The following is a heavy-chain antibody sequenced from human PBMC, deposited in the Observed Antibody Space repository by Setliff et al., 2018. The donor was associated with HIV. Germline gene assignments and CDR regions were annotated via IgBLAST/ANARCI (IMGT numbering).Heavy chain of an antibody. V-gene: IGHV4-34*12. CDR1: GGPFSGNH. Sequence: SETLSLTCTIYGGPFSGNHWSWIRQSPGNGLEWIGEVLYNGGTRYNPSLENRVSMSIDTSKNQFSLKLLSVTAADTAVYYCRVWILRDTSDVWGQGTVVTVSS. J-gene: IGHJ3*01. CDR3: RVWILRDTSDV. CDR2: VLYNGGT. D-gene: IGHD1-1*01.